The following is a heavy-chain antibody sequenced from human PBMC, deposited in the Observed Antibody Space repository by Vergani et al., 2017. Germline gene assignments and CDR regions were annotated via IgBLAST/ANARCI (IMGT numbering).Heavy chain of an antibody. D-gene: IGHD6-19*01. CDR3: AGVGWLGGIDY. J-gene: IGHJ4*02. V-gene: IGHV3-74*03. CDR1: GFSFNSYS. CDR2: IKSDGRIT. Sequence: DVHLAESGGGFFQPGGSLRLSCSASGFSFNSYSMHWVRQVPGKGLLWVSRIKSDGRITAYADPVKGRFTISRDNAQNTLYLQMNSLRVEDTGVYDCAGVGWLGGIDYWGRGTLVTVSS.